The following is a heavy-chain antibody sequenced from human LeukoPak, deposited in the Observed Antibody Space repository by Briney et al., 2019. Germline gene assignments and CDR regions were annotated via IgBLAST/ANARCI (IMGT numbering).Heavy chain of an antibody. D-gene: IGHD3-10*01. CDR2: IRSKPNNYAT. CDR1: GFAFSGSA. J-gene: IGHJ4*02. CDR3: TRGVVDY. V-gene: IGHV3-73*01. Sequence: GGSLRLSCAASGFAFSGSAMHWVRQASGKGLEWVGRIRSKPNNYATAYAESVKGRFTISRDDSKNTAYLQMNSLKTEDTAVYYCTRGVVDYWGQGTLVTVSS.